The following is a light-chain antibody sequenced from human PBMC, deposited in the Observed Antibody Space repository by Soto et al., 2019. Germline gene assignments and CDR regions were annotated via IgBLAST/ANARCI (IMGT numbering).Light chain of an antibody. CDR1: QNISNY. CDR2: AAS. V-gene: IGKV1-39*01. CDR3: QQTYSILFT. Sequence: DIQMTQSPSSLSASVEDRGTITCRASQNISNYLNWYRQKPGKAPKILIYAASSLQSGVPSRFSGSGSGTDFTLTISSLQPEDFATYYCQQTYSILFTFGGGTKVDIK. J-gene: IGKJ4*01.